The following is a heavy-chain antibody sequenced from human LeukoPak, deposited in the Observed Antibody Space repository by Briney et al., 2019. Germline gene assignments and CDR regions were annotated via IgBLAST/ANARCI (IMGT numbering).Heavy chain of an antibody. D-gene: IGHD3-3*01. V-gene: IGHV4-30-2*01. CDR1: GASISSGNYY. Sequence: PSETLSLTCTVSGASISSGNYYWSWIRQAPGKGLEWIGYIYHSGTTYYDPSLNSRVTLSVDRSKNQFSLKLSSVTAADTAVYYCAREIRFLEWLPSPMEPPFWGQGTLVTVSS. CDR2: IYHSGTT. J-gene: IGHJ4*02. CDR3: AREIRFLEWLPSPMEPPF.